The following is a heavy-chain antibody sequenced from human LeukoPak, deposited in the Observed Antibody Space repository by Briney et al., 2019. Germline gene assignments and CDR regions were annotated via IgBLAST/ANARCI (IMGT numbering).Heavy chain of an antibody. J-gene: IGHJ4*02. CDR3: AKQGFGF. CDR2: ISGSADNT. V-gene: IGHV3-23*01. Sequence: GGSLRLSCTASGFTLSSYAMSWVRQAPGEGLEWVSTISGSADNTNYAEAVKGRFTISRDNSKNTMYLQMNSLRAEDTAVYYCAKQGFGFWGQGTLVTVSS. CDR1: GFTLSSYA.